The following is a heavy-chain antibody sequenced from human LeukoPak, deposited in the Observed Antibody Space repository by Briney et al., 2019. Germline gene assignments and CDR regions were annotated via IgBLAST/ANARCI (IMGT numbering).Heavy chain of an antibody. CDR1: GFSFDDYA. J-gene: IGHJ4*02. CDR2: ISCGTI. CDR3: AKDTRDILTGYYNTALDY. D-gene: IGHD3-9*01. V-gene: IGHV3-9*01. Sequence: PGGSLRLSCAVSGFSFDDYAMHWVRQAPGKGLEWVSGISCGTIGYADSVKGRFTISRDNAKNSLYLQMNRLRAEDTALYYCAKDTRDILTGYYNTALDYWGQGTLVTVSS.